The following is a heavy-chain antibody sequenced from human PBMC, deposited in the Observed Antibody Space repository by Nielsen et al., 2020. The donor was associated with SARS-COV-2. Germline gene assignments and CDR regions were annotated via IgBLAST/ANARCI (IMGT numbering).Heavy chain of an antibody. V-gene: IGHV1-8*01. Sequence: WVGQAPGQGLEWMGWMNPNSGNTGYAQKFQGRVTMTRNTSTSTAYMELSSLRSEDTAVYYCARDGFDSSGYYSRFDYWGQGTQVTVSS. J-gene: IGHJ4*02. D-gene: IGHD3-22*01. CDR2: MNPNSGNT. CDR3: ARDGFDSSGYYSRFDY.